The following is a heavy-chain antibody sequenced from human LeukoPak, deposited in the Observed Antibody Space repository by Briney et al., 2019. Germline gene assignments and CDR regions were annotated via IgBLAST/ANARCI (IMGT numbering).Heavy chain of an antibody. J-gene: IGHJ6*02. CDR2: IKSKTDGGTT. V-gene: IGHV3-15*01. CDR3: ATLLMSSNLYCYYYYGIDV. D-gene: IGHD5/OR15-5a*01. CDR1: GLTFSNAW. Sequence: PGGSLRLSCAASGLTFSNAWASCVRQAPGKGLEWVGRIKSKTDGGTTDYAAPVKGRFTISRDDSKNTLYLQMNSLKTEDTAVYHCATLLMSSNLYCYYYYGIDVWGQGTTVTVSS.